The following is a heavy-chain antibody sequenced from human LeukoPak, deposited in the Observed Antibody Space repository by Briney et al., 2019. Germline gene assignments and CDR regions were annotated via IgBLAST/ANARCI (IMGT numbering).Heavy chain of an antibody. CDR3: ARQGGGFWYFDL. D-gene: IGHD6-25*01. CDR2: IYYSGST. J-gene: IGHJ2*01. V-gene: IGHV4-59*08. Sequence: PSETLSPTCTVSGGSISSYYWSWIRQPPGKGLEWIGYIYYSGSTNYNPSLKSRVTISVDTSKNQFSLKLSSVTAADTAVYYCARQGGGFWYFDLWGRGTLVTVSS. CDR1: GGSISSYY.